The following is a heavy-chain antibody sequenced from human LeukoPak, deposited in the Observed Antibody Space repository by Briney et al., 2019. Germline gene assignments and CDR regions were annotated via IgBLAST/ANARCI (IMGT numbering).Heavy chain of an antibody. CDR3: AKGRDKYQLLSKNWFDP. Sequence: PGGSLRLSCAASGFTFDDYAMHWVRQAPGKGLEWVSGISWNSGSKGYADSVKGRFTTSRDNAKNSLYLQVNSLRAEDTALYYCAKGRDKYQLLSKNWFDPWGQGTLVTVSS. D-gene: IGHD2-2*01. J-gene: IGHJ5*02. CDR1: GFTFDDYA. V-gene: IGHV3-9*01. CDR2: ISWNSGSK.